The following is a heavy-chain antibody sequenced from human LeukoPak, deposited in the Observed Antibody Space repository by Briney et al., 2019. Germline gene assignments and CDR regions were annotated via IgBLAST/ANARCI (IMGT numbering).Heavy chain of an antibody. D-gene: IGHD3-10*01. Sequence: PSQTLSLTCTVSGGSISSSGYYWSWIRQHPGKGLEWIGYIYYSGSTYYNPSLRSRVTISVDTSKNQFSLKLSSVTAADTAVYYCARGAWLLWFGESHSDAFDIWGQGTMVTVSS. CDR2: IYYSGST. V-gene: IGHV4-31*03. CDR1: GGSISSSGYY. CDR3: ARGAWLLWFGESHSDAFDI. J-gene: IGHJ3*02.